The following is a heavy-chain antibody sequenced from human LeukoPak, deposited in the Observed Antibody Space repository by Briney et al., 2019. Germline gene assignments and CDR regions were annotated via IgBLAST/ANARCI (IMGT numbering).Heavy chain of an antibody. D-gene: IGHD1-14*01. CDR2: IYYSGST. Sequence: PSETLSLTCTVSGGSISSSSYYWGWIRQPPGRGLEWIGSIYYSGSTYYNPSLKSRVTISVDTSKNQFSLKLSSVTAADTAVYYCARPYNEAVWGQGTTVTVSS. J-gene: IGHJ6*02. CDR1: GGSISSSSYY. V-gene: IGHV4-39*01. CDR3: ARPYNEAV.